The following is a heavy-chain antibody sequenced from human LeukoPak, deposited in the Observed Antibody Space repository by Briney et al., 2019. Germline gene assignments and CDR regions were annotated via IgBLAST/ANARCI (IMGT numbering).Heavy chain of an antibody. Sequence: SETLSLTCAVYGVSFSGYYWSWIRQPPGKGLEWIGEINHSGSTNYNPSLKSRVTISVDTSKNQFSLKLSSVTAADTAVYYCARGTPYYYDSGGYYYGDYWGQGTLVTVSS. CDR3: ARGTPYYYDSGGYYYGDY. CDR1: GVSFSGYY. J-gene: IGHJ4*02. CDR2: INHSGST. D-gene: IGHD3-22*01. V-gene: IGHV4-34*01.